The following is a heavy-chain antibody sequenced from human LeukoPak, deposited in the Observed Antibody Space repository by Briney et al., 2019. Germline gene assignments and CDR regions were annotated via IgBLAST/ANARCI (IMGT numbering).Heavy chain of an antibody. V-gene: IGHV4-38-2*01. Sequence: SETLSLTCAVSGYSISSGYYWGWIRQPPGKGLEGIGSIYHSGSTYYNPSLKSRVTISVDTSKNQFSLKLSSVTAADTAVYYCARHHRVAANNNWFDPWGQGTLVTVSS. CDR1: GYSISSGYY. CDR3: ARHHRVAANNNWFDP. J-gene: IGHJ5*02. D-gene: IGHD2-15*01. CDR2: IYHSGST.